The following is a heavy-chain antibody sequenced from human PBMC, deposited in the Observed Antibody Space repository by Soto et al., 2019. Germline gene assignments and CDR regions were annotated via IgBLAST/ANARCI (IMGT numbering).Heavy chain of an antibody. CDR2: VHISGHS. D-gene: IGHD1-1*01. Sequence: LETLSLTXTLSGGSVRAPDWWNWVRQSPDKGLEWIAEVHISGHSNYNPPLRSRVSVSIDSSKNQFYLNLNSVTAADTAIYYCARVRQGCSANNCYFDPWGQGTQVTVSS. V-gene: IGHV4-4*02. CDR1: GGSVRAPDW. J-gene: IGHJ5*01. CDR3: ARVRQGCSANNCYFDP.